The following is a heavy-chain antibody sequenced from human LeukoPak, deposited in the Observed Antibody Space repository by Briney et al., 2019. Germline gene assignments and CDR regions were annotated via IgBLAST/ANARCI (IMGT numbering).Heavy chain of an antibody. V-gene: IGHV3-23*01. CDR3: AKDLLDPMVRGMVDY. CDR2: ISGSGGST. D-gene: IGHD3-10*01. J-gene: IGHJ4*02. Sequence: PGGSLRLSCAASGFTFSSYAMSWVRQAPGKGLEWVSAISGSGGSTYYADSVKGRFTISRDNSKNTLYLQMNSLRAEDTAVYYCAKDLLDPMVRGMVDYWGQGTLVTVSS. CDR1: GFTFSSYA.